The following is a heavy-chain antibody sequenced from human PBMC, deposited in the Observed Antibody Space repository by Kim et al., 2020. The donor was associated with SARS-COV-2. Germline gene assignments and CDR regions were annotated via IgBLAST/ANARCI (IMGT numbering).Heavy chain of an antibody. D-gene: IGHD3-10*01. Sequence: GESLKISCKGSGYSFNTYWIVWVRQMPGKGLEWMGIIYPGDSDDRYSPSFEGQVTISADKSITTAYLQWSSLKASDTAMYFCARLYGSGNYYFDYWGQGTLVTVSS. CDR1: GYSFNTYW. CDR2: IYPGDSDD. J-gene: IGHJ4*02. CDR3: ARLYGSGNYYFDY. V-gene: IGHV5-51*01.